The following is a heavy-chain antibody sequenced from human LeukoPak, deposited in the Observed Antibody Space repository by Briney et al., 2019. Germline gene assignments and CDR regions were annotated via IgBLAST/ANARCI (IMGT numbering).Heavy chain of an antibody. V-gene: IGHV4-59*01. D-gene: IGHD3-3*01. J-gene: IGHJ4*02. CDR2: IYYSGST. CDR1: GGSISSYY. Sequence: SETLSLTCTVSGGSISSYYWSWIRQPPGKGLEWIGYIYYSGSTTYNPSLNSRVTISVDTSNNQFSLKLSSVTAADTAVYYCARNFWVDYWGQGTLVTVSS. CDR3: ARNFWVDY.